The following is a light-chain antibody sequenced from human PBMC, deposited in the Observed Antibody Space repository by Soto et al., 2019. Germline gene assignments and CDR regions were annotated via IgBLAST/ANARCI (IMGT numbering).Light chain of an antibody. J-gene: IGLJ1*01. V-gene: IGLV2-23*02. CDR3: CSYAGSSTFYV. Sequence: QSALTQSASVSVSPGQSITISCTGTSSDVGSYNLVSWYQQHPGKAPKLMIYEVTKRPSGVSNRFSGSKSGNTASLTISGLQAEDEADYYCCSYAGSSTFYVFGTGTKVTVL. CDR1: SSDVGSYNL. CDR2: EVT.